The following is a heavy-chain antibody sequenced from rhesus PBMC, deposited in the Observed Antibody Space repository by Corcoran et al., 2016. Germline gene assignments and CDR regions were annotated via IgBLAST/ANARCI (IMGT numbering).Heavy chain of an antibody. J-gene: IGHJ4*01. V-gene: IGHV3-30*02. CDR3: TTVDY. CDR1: GFSFCNYL. CDR2: IKTKVDGETT. Sequence: EVQLVESGAGLVQPGGSLRLSCVSSGFSFCNYLMLWVRQAPGKGVDGDERIKTKVDGETTEEAASVKGRFTIARDDSKNKLYLQMNSLKTEDTAVYYCTTVDYWGQGGLVTVSS.